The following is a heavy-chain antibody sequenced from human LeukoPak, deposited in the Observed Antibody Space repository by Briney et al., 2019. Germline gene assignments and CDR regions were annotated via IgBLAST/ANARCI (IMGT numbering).Heavy chain of an antibody. CDR2: ISSSSSYI. J-gene: IGHJ4*02. CDR1: GFTFSSYS. Sequence: GGSLRLFCAASGFTFSSYSMNWVRQAPGKGLEWVSSISSSSSYIYYADSVKGRFTISRDNAKNSLYLQMNSLRAEDTAVYYCARGRRYSGYEFDYWGQGTLVTVSS. V-gene: IGHV3-21*01. D-gene: IGHD5-12*01. CDR3: ARGRRYSGYEFDY.